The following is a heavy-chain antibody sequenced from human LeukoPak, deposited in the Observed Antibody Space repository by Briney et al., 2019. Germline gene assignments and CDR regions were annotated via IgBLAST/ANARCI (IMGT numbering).Heavy chain of an antibody. CDR3: ARFIAAPYYFDY. Sequence: GRSLRLSCAASGFSFSSYAMHWVRQAPGKGLEWVSFISSSRSYIYYADSVKGRFTISRDNAKNSLYLQMNSLRAEDTAVYYYARFIAAPYYFDYWGRGTLVTVSS. D-gene: IGHD6-13*01. J-gene: IGHJ4*02. V-gene: IGHV3-21*01. CDR1: GFSFSSYA. CDR2: ISSSRSYI.